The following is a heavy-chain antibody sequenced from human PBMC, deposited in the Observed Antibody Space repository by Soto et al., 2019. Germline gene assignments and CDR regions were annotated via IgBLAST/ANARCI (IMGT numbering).Heavy chain of an antibody. CDR3: ARDYTSTGYGLVY. Sequence: PGGSLRLSCAASGFTFSRHGMHWVRQAPGKALEWVAIIWYDGSNEYYADSVKGRFTISRDNSKNTLYLQMSSLRVDDTAVYYCARDYTSTGYGLVYWGQGXLVTVSS. D-gene: IGHD6-25*01. CDR2: IWYDGSNE. V-gene: IGHV3-33*01. CDR1: GFTFSRHG. J-gene: IGHJ4*02.